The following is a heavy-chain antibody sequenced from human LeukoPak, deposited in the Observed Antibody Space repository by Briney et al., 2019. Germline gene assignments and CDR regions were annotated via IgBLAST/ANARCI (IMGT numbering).Heavy chain of an antibody. D-gene: IGHD2-21*01. CDR1: GFTFRSYA. V-gene: IGHV3-23*01. CDR2: IRGSGGIT. Sequence: PGGSLRLSCAASGFTFRSYAMSGVRDAPGEGGEGVSAIRGSGGITYYADAVKGRFTICRDNAKSTLYLQINNLRAEGQALYYGAKPLPVWYYYSMDVWGHGTTVTVSS. J-gene: IGHJ6*02. CDR3: AKPLPVWYYYSMDV.